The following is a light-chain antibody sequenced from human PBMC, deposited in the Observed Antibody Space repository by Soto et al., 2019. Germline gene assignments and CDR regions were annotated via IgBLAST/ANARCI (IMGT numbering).Light chain of an antibody. CDR3: SSYTSSSTLGI. V-gene: IGLV2-14*01. CDR1: SSDVGGYNY. CDR2: EVS. Sequence: HSVLTQPASVSGSPGQSITISCTGTSSDVGGYNYVSWDQQHPGKAPKLMIYEVSNRPSGVSNRFSGSKSGNTASLTISGLQAEDEADYYCSSYTSSSTLGIFGGGTKLTVL. J-gene: IGLJ2*01.